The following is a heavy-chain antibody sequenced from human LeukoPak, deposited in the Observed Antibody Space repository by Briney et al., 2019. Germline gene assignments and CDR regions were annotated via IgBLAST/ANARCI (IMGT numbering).Heavy chain of an antibody. D-gene: IGHD5-18*01. J-gene: IGHJ4*02. V-gene: IGHV3-30*18. CDR3: AKEGRDPGYSYGYSVLYFDY. CDR1: GFTFSSYG. Sequence: GRSLRLSCAASGFTFSSYGMHWVRQAPGKGLKWVAVISYDGSNKYYADSVKGRFTISRDNSKNTLYLQMNSLRAEDTAVYYCAKEGRDPGYSYGYSVLYFDYWGQGTLVTVSS. CDR2: ISYDGSNK.